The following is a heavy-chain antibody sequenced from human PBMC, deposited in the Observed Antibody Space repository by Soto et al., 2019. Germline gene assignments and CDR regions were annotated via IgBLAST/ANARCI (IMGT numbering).Heavy chain of an antibody. CDR2: IYYSGST. V-gene: IGHV4-59*01. D-gene: IGHD5-18*01. J-gene: IGHJ4*02. CDR3: ARELVDTAMVAIIDY. Sequence: PSETLSLTCTVSGGSISSYYWSWIRQPPGKGLEWIGYIYYSGSTNYNPSLKSRVTISVDTSKNQFSLKLSPVTAADTAVYYCARELVDTAMVAIIDYWGQGTLVTVSS. CDR1: GGSISSYY.